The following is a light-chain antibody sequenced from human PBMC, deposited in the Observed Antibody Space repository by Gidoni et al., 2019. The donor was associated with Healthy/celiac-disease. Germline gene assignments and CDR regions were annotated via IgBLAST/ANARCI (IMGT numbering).Light chain of an antibody. V-gene: IGKV3-11*01. CDR2: DAS. CDR3: QQRSNWPSIT. J-gene: IGKJ5*01. Sequence: EIVLTQSPATLSLSPGERATLSCRASQSVSSYLAWYQQKPGQAPRLLIYDASNRATGIPARFSGSGSGPDFTLPISSLEPEDFAVYYCQQRSNWPSITFGQGTRLEIK. CDR1: QSVSSY.